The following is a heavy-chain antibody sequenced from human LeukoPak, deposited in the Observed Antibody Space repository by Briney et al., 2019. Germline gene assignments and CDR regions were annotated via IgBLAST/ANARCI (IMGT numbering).Heavy chain of an antibody. CDR3: ARLSLHYPNYYYYYGMDV. Sequence: SETLSLTCTVSGGSISSYYWSWIRQPPGKGLEWIGYIYYSGSTNYNPSLKSRVTISVDTSKNQFSLKLSSVTAADTAVYYCARLSLHYPNYYYYYGMDVWGQGTTVTVSS. CDR1: GGSISSYY. J-gene: IGHJ6*02. V-gene: IGHV4-59*08. CDR2: IYYSGST. D-gene: IGHD3-10*01.